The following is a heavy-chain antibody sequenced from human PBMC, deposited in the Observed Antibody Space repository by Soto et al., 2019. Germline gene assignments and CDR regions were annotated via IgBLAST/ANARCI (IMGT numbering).Heavy chain of an antibody. J-gene: IGHJ4*02. Sequence: QVQLVQSGAEVKKPGAPVKVSCKVSGYTLTELSMHWVRQAPGKGLEWMGGVDPKSGETIYAQKFQGRVTMTEDTSTDTAYMALSSLRSEDTAVYYCATGSDYYFDYWGQGTLVTVSS. CDR3: ATGSDYYFDY. CDR1: GYTLTELS. CDR2: VDPKSGET. V-gene: IGHV1-24*01.